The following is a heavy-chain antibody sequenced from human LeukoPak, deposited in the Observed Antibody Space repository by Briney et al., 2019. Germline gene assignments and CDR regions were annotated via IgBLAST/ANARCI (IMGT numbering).Heavy chain of an antibody. J-gene: IGHJ6*03. CDR2: INSDGSST. Sequence: GGSLRLSCAASGFTFDDYGLSWVRQAPGKGLVWVSRINSDGSSTSYADSVKGRFTISRDNAKNSLYLQLNSLRAEDTAVYYCARDPYSGSYSDYYYYYMDVWGKGTTVTVSS. V-gene: IGHV3-74*01. D-gene: IGHD1-26*01. CDR3: ARDPYSGSYSDYYYYYMDV. CDR1: GFTFDDYG.